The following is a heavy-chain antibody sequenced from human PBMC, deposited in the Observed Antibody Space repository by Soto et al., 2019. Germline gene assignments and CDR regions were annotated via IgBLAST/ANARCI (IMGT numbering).Heavy chain of an antibody. CDR2: VYYAWKT. Sequence: SETLSLTCNVSGGSINRANYYLGWIRHPPGKGLEWFGSVYYAWKTYSSPSFKSRATLSSDTSKNQFYVSLSSVTAADTAVYYCASYYCSRMNCPVDYWGQG. D-gene: IGHD2-15*01. V-gene: IGHV4-39*01. CDR3: ASYYCSRMNCPVDY. J-gene: IGHJ4*02. CDR1: GGSINRANYY.